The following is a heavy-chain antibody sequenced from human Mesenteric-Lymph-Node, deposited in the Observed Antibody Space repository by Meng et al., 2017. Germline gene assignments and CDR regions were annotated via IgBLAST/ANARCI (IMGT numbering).Heavy chain of an antibody. J-gene: IGHJ4*02. CDR3: ARQSGYFDY. CDR1: GGSTSSYY. D-gene: IGHD3-10*01. V-gene: IGHV4-59*08. CDR2: IYYSGST. Sequence: PLPESGPGLVQPSETLSPPSTVSGGSTSSYYWSWIRQPPGKGLEWIGHIYYSGSTNYNPSLKSRVTISVDTSKNQFSLKLSSVTATDTAVYYCARQSGYFDYWGQGTLVTVSS.